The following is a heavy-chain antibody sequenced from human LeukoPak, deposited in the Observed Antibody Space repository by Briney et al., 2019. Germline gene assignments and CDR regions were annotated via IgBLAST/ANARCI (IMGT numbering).Heavy chain of an antibody. CDR2: INSDGSTT. D-gene: IGHD3/OR15-3a*01. CDR3: ARTLRTGYEDYYGMDV. J-gene: IGHJ6*02. CDR1: GFTFSSYW. V-gene: IGHV3-74*01. Sequence: GGSLRLSCAASGFTFSSYWMHWVRQAPGKGLVWVSRINSDGSTTSYADSVKGRFTISRDNAKNTLYLQMNSLRAEDTAVYYCARTLRTGYEDYYGMDVWGQGTTVTVPS.